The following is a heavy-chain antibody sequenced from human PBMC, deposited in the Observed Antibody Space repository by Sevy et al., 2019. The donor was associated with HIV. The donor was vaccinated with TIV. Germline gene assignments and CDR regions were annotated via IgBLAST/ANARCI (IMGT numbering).Heavy chain of an antibody. V-gene: IGHV3-15*01. CDR3: TTESVDTAMVPFDY. CDR2: IKSKTDGGKT. J-gene: IGHJ4*02. D-gene: IGHD5-18*01. CDR1: GFTFSNAW. Sequence: GGSLRLSCAASGFTFSNAWMSWVRQAPGKGLEWVGRIKSKTDGGKTDYAAPVKGRFTISRDDSKNTLYLQMNSLKTEDTAVYYCTTESVDTAMVPFDYWGQGTLVTVSS.